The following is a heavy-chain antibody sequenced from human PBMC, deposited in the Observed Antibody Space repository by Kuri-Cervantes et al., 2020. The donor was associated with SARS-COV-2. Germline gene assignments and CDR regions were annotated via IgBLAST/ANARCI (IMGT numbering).Heavy chain of an antibody. J-gene: IGHJ3*01. CDR2: ISTYDGST. CDR3: AREVAVSVFDL. D-gene: IGHD2-21*01. CDR1: GYNFPDYG. Sequence: ASVKVSCKASGYNFPDYGISWVRQAPGQGLEWMGWISTYDGSTNYAQKFQGRVTMTKDTSTNTAYMEMRSLRSEDTAFYYCAREVAVSVFDLWGQGTMVTVSS. V-gene: IGHV1-18*01.